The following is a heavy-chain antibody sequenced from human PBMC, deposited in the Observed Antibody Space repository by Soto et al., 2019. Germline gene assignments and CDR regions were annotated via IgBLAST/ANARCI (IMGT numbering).Heavy chain of an antibody. J-gene: IGHJ5*02. CDR2: IYYSGST. CDR1: GGSISSGDYY. CDR3: ARQVGYSGDNWFDP. D-gene: IGHD5-12*01. V-gene: IGHV4-30-4*01. Sequence: PSETLSLTCTVSGGSISSGDYYWSWIRQPPGKGLEWIGYIYYSGSTYYNPSLKSRVTISVDTAKNQFSLKLSSVTAADTAVYYCARQVGYSGDNWFDPWGQGTLVTVSS.